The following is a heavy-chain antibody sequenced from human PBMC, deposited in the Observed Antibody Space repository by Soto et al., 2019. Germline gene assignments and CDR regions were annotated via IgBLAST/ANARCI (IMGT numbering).Heavy chain of an antibody. J-gene: IGHJ4*02. D-gene: IGHD4-17*01. CDR1: GFTFSSYG. CDR3: AKTPGDYVPASIDY. Sequence: QVQLVESGGGVVQPGRSLRLSCAASGFTFSSYGMHWVRQAPGKGLEWVAVISYDGSNKYYAESVKGRFTISRDNSKNTLYLQMNSLRAEDTAVYYCAKTPGDYVPASIDYWGQGTLVTVSS. CDR2: ISYDGSNK. V-gene: IGHV3-30*18.